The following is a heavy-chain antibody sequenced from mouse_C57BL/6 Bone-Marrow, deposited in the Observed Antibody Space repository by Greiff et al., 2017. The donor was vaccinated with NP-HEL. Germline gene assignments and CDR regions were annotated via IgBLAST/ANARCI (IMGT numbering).Heavy chain of an antibody. D-gene: IGHD2-2*01. Sequence: VQLVESGPGLVAPSQSLSITCTVSGFSLTSYGVSWVRQPPGKGLEWLGVIWGDGSTKYHSALISRLSISKDNSKSQVFLKLNSLQSEDTATYYCAKLGGWLRYYAMDYWGQGTSVTVSS. CDR2: IWGDGST. V-gene: IGHV2-3*01. CDR1: GFSLTSYG. CDR3: AKLGGWLRYYAMDY. J-gene: IGHJ4*01.